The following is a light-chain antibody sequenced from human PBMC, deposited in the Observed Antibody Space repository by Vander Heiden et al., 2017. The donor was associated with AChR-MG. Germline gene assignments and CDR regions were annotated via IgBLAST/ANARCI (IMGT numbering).Light chain of an antibody. CDR1: SSNIGSNY. CDR3: AAWDDSLSVVV. Sequence: QSVLTPPSPASRSPGHRVTISCSGSSSNIGSNYVYWYQQLPGTAPKLLIYRNNQRPSGVPDRLSGSKSDTSASLAISRLRSEDEADYYCAAWDDSLSVVVFGGGTKLTVL. V-gene: IGLV1-47*01. J-gene: IGLJ3*02. CDR2: RNN.